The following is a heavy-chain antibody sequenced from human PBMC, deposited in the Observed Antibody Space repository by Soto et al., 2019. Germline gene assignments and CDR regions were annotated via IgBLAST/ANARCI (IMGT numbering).Heavy chain of an antibody. CDR3: ARGAPGERPSPTYSSSSPFDY. Sequence: SETLSLTCAVYGGSFSGYYWSWIRQPPGKGLEWIGEINHSGSTNYNPSLKSRVTISVDTSKNQFSLKLSSVTAADTAVYYCARGAPGERPSPTYSSSSPFDYWGQGTLVTVSS. V-gene: IGHV4-34*01. D-gene: IGHD6-6*01. CDR2: INHSGST. J-gene: IGHJ4*02. CDR1: GGSFSGYY.